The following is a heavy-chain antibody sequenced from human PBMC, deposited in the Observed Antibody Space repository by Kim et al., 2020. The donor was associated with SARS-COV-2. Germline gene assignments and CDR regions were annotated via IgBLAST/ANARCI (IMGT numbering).Heavy chain of an antibody. J-gene: IGHJ4*02. D-gene: IGHD4-4*01. CDR3: ARHPQLQFLGGYYFDY. Sequence: SLKSRVTISVDTSTTQFSLKLSSVTAADTAVYYCARHPQLQFLGGYYFDYWGQGTLVTVSS. V-gene: IGHV4-39*01.